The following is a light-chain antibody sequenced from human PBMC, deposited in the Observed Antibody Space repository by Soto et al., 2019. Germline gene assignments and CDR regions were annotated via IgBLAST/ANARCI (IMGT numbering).Light chain of an antibody. Sequence: DIVMTQSPLSLPVTPGEPASISCRSSQSLLHSNGYNYLNWYLQKPGQSPQVLIYLSSNRASGVTDKXSGSGSGTDFTLKISRVEAEDVGLYYCMQALQTPWTFGQGTKVEIK. CDR2: LSS. CDR3: MQALQTPWT. V-gene: IGKV2-28*01. CDR1: QSLLHSNGYNY. J-gene: IGKJ1*01.